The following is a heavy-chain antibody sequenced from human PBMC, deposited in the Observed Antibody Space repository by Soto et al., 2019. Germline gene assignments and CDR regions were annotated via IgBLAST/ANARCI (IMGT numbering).Heavy chain of an antibody. Sequence: QITLKESGPTLVKPTQTLTLTCTFSGFSLSTSGVGVGWIRQPPGKALEWLALIYWDDDKRYSPSLKSRLTITKDTSKNQVVLTMTNMDPVDTATYYCVHTYYDSSGYPHYYYYGMDVWGQGTTVTVSS. V-gene: IGHV2-5*02. CDR2: IYWDDDK. D-gene: IGHD3-22*01. J-gene: IGHJ6*02. CDR3: VHTYYDSSGYPHYYYYGMDV. CDR1: GFSLSTSGVG.